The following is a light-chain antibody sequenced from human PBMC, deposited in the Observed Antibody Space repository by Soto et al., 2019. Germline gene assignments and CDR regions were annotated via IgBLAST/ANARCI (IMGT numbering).Light chain of an antibody. J-gene: IGLJ2*01. CDR2: LNSDGSH. CDR1: SGHSRYA. V-gene: IGLV4-69*01. Sequence: QPVVTQSPSASASLGASVKLTCTLSSGHSRYAIAWHQQQPEKGPRYLMKLNSDGSHNKVYGIPDRFSGSSSGAERYLTISSLQSEDEADYYCQTWGTDLSVVFVGGTKVTVL. CDR3: QTWGTDLSVV.